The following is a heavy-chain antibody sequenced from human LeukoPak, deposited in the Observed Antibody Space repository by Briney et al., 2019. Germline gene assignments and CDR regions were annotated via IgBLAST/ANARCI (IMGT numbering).Heavy chain of an antibody. D-gene: IGHD5-12*01. V-gene: IGHV4-59*08. CDR3: ARGRLIVATGVYYFDY. CDR1: GGSSSSYY. Sequence: SETLSLTCTVSGGSSSSYYWSWIRQPPGKGLERIGYIYYSGGTNYNPSLESRVTISGDTSKNEFSLKLNSVTAADTAVYYCARGRLIVATGVYYFDYWGQGTLVTVSS. J-gene: IGHJ4*02. CDR2: IYYSGGT.